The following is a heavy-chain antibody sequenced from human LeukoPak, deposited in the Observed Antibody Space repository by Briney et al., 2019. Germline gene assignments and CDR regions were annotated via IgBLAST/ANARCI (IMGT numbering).Heavy chain of an antibody. V-gene: IGHV4-4*07. D-gene: IGHD6-13*01. Sequence: PSDTLSLTCTVSGGSISSYYWRWLRQPAGKGLEWIVRIYTSGSTNYNPSLKSRVTISVDKSKNQFSLKLSSVTAADTAVYYCARASIAAADTVWFDPWGQGTLVTVSS. CDR3: ARASIAAADTVWFDP. J-gene: IGHJ5*02. CDR2: IYTSGST. CDR1: GGSISSYY.